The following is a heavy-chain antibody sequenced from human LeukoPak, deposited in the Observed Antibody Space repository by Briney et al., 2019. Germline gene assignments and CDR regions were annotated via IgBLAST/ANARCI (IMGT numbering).Heavy chain of an antibody. V-gene: IGHV1-18*01. CDR3: ARNYGGDSELDY. Sequence: ASVKVSCKASGYTFTSYGISLVRQAPGQGLEWMGWSSGYNANTNYAQKLQGRVTMTTDTSTRTAYMVLRSLRSDDTAVYYCARNYGGDSELDYWGQGTLVTVSS. J-gene: IGHJ4*02. D-gene: IGHD4-23*01. CDR1: GYTFTSYG. CDR2: SSGYNANT.